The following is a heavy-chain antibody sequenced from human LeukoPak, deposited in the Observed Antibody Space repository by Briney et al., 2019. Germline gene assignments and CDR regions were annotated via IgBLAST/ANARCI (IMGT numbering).Heavy chain of an antibody. V-gene: IGHV3-11*05. D-gene: IGHD3-10*01. J-gene: IGHJ4*02. CDR2: ISSSSSYT. CDR3: ARAYGSGSHGY. CDR1: GFSFSDYY. Sequence: GGSLRLSCAASGFSFSDYYMSWMRQAPGKGLEWVSYISSSSSYTNYADSVKGRFTISRDNAKNSLYLQMDSLRDDDTAVYYCARAYGSGSHGYWGRGTLVTVSS.